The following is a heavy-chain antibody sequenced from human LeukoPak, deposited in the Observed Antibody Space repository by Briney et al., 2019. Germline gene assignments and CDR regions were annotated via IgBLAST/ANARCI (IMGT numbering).Heavy chain of an antibody. D-gene: IGHD6-13*01. CDR1: GFTFSGYE. Sequence: GGSLRLSCTASGFTFSGYEMTRVRQAPGKGLEWMSYISVNGGAMHYADSVRGRFTTSRDDAKNSLYLHMNSLRVEDTAIYYCARKTDRLGAVGRDRYFDLWGRGTPITVSS. J-gene: IGHJ2*01. V-gene: IGHV3-48*03. CDR3: ARKTDRLGAVGRDRYFDL. CDR2: ISVNGGAM.